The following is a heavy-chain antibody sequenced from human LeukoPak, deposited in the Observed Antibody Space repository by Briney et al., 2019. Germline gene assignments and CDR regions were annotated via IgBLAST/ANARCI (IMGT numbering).Heavy chain of an antibody. CDR1: GYTFTGYY. Sequence: GASVKVSCKASGYTFTGYYMHWVRQAPGQGLEWMGWINPNSGGTNYAQKFQGRVTMTRDTSISTAYMELSRLRSDDTAVYYCARGYCSSTSCPPYYYYYMGVWGKGTTVTVSS. CDR3: ARGYCSSTSCPPYYYYYMGV. V-gene: IGHV1-2*02. J-gene: IGHJ6*03. D-gene: IGHD2-2*01. CDR2: INPNSGGT.